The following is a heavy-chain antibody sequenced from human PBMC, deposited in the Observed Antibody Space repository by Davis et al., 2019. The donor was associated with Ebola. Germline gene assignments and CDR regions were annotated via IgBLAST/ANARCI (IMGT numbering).Heavy chain of an antibody. D-gene: IGHD6-19*01. J-gene: IGHJ4*02. CDR1: GFTFSSYA. CDR3: ARQSPEGSGWSGLDY. CDR2: ISGSGGST. Sequence: GGSLRLSCAASGFTFSSYAMSWVRQAPGKGLEWVSAISGSGGSTYYADSVKGRFTISRDNSKNTLYLQMNSLRAEDTAVYYCARQSPEGSGWSGLDYWGQGTLVTVSS. V-gene: IGHV3-23*01.